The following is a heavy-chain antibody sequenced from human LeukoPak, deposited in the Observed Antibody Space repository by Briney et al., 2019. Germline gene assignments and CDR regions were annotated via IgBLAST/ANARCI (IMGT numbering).Heavy chain of an antibody. CDR3: ATEGNIVGATWEENDAFDI. CDR1: GYTLTELS. Sequence: ASVKVSCKVSGYTLTELSMHWVRQAPGKGLEWMGGFDPEDGETIYAQKFQDRVTMTEDTSTDTAYMELSSLRSEDTAVYYCATEGNIVGATWEENDAFDIWGQGTMVTVSS. J-gene: IGHJ3*02. CDR2: FDPEDGET. D-gene: IGHD1-26*01. V-gene: IGHV1-24*01.